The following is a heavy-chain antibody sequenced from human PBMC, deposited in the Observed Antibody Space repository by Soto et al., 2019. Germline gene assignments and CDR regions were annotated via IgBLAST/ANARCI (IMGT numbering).Heavy chain of an antibody. CDR1: GDSVSSSNAA. Sequence: PSQTLSLTCAISGDSVSSSNAAWNWNRQSPSRGLEWMGRTYYKSKWRNDYAESVRSRISINPDTSKNQFSLQLNSVTPEDSAVYYCAKQAAQQWSAFDVWGQGTMVTVSS. D-gene: IGHD6-19*01. J-gene: IGHJ3*01. CDR2: TYYKSKWRN. V-gene: IGHV6-1*01. CDR3: AKQAAQQWSAFDV.